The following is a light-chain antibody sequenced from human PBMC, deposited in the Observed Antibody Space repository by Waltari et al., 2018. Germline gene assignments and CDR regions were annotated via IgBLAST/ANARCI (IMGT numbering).Light chain of an antibody. CDR2: GAS. CDR3: QQYNNWPYT. V-gene: IGKV3-15*01. J-gene: IGKJ2*01. Sequence: EIVMTQSPATLSVSPGERATLSCRTSQRVTSNLAWYQQKPGQAPRLLVYGASFTATGVPARFSASGSGTEFTLTISSLQSEDSAVYYCQQYNNWPYTFGQGTQVEIK. CDR1: QRVTSN.